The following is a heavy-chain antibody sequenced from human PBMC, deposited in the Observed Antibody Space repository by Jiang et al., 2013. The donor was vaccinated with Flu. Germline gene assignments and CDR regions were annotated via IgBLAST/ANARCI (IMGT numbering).Heavy chain of an antibody. CDR3: ARDGPVPYSSGWYDY. V-gene: IGHV3-23*01. D-gene: IGHD6-19*01. Sequence: SLSTYYADSVKGRFTVSRDNSKNTLYLQMHSLRSQDTAIYYCARDGPVPYSSGWYDYWGQGTLVTVSS. CDR2: SLST. J-gene: IGHJ4*02.